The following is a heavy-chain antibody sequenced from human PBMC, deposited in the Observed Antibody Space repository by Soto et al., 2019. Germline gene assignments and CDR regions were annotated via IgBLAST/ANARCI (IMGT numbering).Heavy chain of an antibody. CDR2: IIPIFGTA. Sequence: QVQLVQSGAEVKKPGSSVKVSCKASGGTFSSYAISWVRQAPGQGLEWMGGIIPIFGTANYTQKFQGRVTITADESTSTAYMELSSLRSEDTAVYYCASGTYYYDSSGYYFNWFDPWGQGTLVTVSS. CDR1: GGTFSSYA. J-gene: IGHJ5*02. D-gene: IGHD3-22*01. CDR3: ASGTYYYDSSGYYFNWFDP. V-gene: IGHV1-69*01.